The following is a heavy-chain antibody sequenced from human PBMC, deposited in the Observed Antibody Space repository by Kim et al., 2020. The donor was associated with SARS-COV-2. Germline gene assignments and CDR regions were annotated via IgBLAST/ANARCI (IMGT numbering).Heavy chain of an antibody. J-gene: IGHJ4*02. V-gene: IGHV1-69*06. Sequence: SVKVSCKASGGTFSSYAISWVRQAPGQGLEWMGGIIPIFGTTNYAQKFQGRVTITADKSTSTAYMELSSLRSEDTAVYYCARDGVIAAAGRGVRGVVTSFGYWGQGTLVTVSS. CDR1: GGTFSSYA. D-gene: IGHD6-13*01. CDR3: ARDGVIAAAGRGVRGVVTSFGY. CDR2: IIPIFGTT.